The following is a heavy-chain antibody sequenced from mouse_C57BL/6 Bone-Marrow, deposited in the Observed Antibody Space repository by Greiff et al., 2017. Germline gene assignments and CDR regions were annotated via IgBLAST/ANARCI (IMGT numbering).Heavy chain of an antibody. CDR1: GFTFSDYG. CDR3: ARRDTYAMDY. Sequence: EVHLVESGGGLVKPGGSLKLSCAASGFTFSDYGMHWVRQAPEKGLEWVAYISSGSSTIYYADTVKGRFTISRDNAKNTLFLQMTSLRSEDTAMYYCARRDTYAMDYWGQGTSVTVSS. V-gene: IGHV5-17*01. J-gene: IGHJ4*01. CDR2: ISSGSSTI.